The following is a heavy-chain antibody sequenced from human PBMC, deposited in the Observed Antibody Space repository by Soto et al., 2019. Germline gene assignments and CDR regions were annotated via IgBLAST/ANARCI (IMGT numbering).Heavy chain of an antibody. CDR2: ISAYNGNI. CDR1: GYTFTSYG. V-gene: IGHV1-18*01. D-gene: IGHD3-22*01. J-gene: IGHJ3*02. Sequence: ASVKVSCKASGYTFTSYGISWVRQAPGQGLEWMGWISAYNGNINYAQKLQGRVTMTTDTSTSTAYMELRSLRSDDTAVYYCARGELSGYPLRGDAFDIWGQGTMVTVSS. CDR3: ARGELSGYPLRGDAFDI.